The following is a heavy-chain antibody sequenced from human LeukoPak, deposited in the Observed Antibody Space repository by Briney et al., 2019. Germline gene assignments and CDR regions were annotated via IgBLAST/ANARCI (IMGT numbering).Heavy chain of an antibody. Sequence: PSETLSLTCTVSGGSMSSYYWNWVRQPPGKGLEWIGNIYSSGSTDYNPSLKSRVTISLDTSKFQFSLRLNSVTAADTAVYYCARADPNASGYFYRFNWFDPWGQGTLVAVSS. D-gene: IGHD3-10*01. V-gene: IGHV4-59*01. CDR3: ARADPNASGYFYRFNWFDP. J-gene: IGHJ5*02. CDR1: GGSMSSYY. CDR2: IYSSGST.